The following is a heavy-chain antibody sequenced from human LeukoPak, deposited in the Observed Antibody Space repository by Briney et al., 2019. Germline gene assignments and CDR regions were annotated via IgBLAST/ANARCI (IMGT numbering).Heavy chain of an antibody. CDR2: IYPGDSDT. D-gene: IGHD3-22*01. V-gene: IGHV5-51*01. J-gene: IGHJ4*02. Sequence: GESLKISCKGSGYSFTSYWIGWVRQMPGKGLEWMAVIYPGDSDTRYSPSFQGQVTISADKSISTAYLQWSSLKASDTAMHYCSRLPPGYYDSSGYSDYWGQGTLVTVSS. CDR1: GYSFTSYW. CDR3: SRLPPGYYDSSGYSDY.